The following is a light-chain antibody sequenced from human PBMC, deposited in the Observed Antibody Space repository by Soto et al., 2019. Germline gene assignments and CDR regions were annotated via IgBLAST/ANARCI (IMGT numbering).Light chain of an antibody. J-gene: IGKJ1*01. V-gene: IGKV3-15*01. CDR3: LQDSNWPPRT. CDR2: GAS. CDR1: QSVASN. Sequence: EIVMTQSPATLSVSPGERATLSCRASQSVASNFACYQQKPGQAPRLLIYGASTKATGIPARFSGSGSGTELTLTSSILQSEDFAVYYCLQDSNWPPRTCGQGTKVEIK.